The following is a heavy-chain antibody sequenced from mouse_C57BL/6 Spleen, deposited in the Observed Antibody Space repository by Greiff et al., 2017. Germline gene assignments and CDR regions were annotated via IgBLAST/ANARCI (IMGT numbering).Heavy chain of an antibody. CDR1: GFTFSSYA. D-gene: IGHD2-2*01. CDR2: ISDGGSYT. J-gene: IGHJ2*01. Sequence: EVKLVESGGGLVKPGGSLKLSCAASGFTFSSYAMSWVRQTPEKRLEWVATISDGGSYTYSPDNVKGRFTISRDNAKNNLYLQMNHLKSEDTAMYYCARDRGVTTGGSFDYWGQGTTLTVSS. CDR3: ARDRGVTTGGSFDY. V-gene: IGHV5-4*03.